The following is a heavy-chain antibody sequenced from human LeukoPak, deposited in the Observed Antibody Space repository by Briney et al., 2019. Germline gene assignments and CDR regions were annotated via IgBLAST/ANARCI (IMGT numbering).Heavy chain of an antibody. CDR1: GFSFSSYW. J-gene: IGHJ4*02. V-gene: IGHV3-7*01. CDR3: ARDGYLSGVDY. D-gene: IGHD3-9*01. Sequence: GGSLRLSCAACGFSFSSYWLTWVRQAPGKGLEWVANIKQDGSEKYYVDSVKGRFTISRDNAKNSLYLQMNSLRVEDTAVYYCARDGYLSGVDYWGQGTLVTVSS. CDR2: IKQDGSEK.